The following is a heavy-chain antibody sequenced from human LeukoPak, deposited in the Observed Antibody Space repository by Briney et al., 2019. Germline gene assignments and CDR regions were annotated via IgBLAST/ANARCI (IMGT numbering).Heavy chain of an antibody. CDR1: GFTVSSNY. Sequence: GGSLRLSCAASGFTVSSNYMSWVRQAPGKGLEWVSAISGSGDNTYYADSVKGRFTVSRDNSKNTLYAQMKSLRAEDTAVYYCAKDFVVVPGNVNYFDYWGQGTLVTVSS. V-gene: IGHV3-23*01. D-gene: IGHD2-21*02. CDR3: AKDFVVVPGNVNYFDY. CDR2: ISGSGDNT. J-gene: IGHJ4*02.